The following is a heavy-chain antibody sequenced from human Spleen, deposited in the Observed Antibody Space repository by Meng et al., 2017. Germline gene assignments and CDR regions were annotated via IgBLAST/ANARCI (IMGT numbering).Heavy chain of an antibody. CDR1: GFYFSNAW. V-gene: IGHV3-15*01. CDR2: IKSNTDGGTA. J-gene: IGHJ4*02. D-gene: IGHD3-9*01. Sequence: ELHLVEAGGDLVKTGGSLRLACSAAGFYFSNAWMSWVRQAPGKGLEWVGRIKSNTDGGTAEYAAPVTGRFTISRDDSKSTLYLQMSGLRIDDTGVYYCTWDDKAVSDYWGQGTLVTVSS. CDR3: TWDDKAVSDY.